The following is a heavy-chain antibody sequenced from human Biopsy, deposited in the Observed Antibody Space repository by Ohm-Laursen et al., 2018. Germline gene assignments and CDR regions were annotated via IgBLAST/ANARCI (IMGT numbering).Heavy chain of an antibody. V-gene: IGHV3-74*03. CDR1: GFTFSSYW. Sequence: GSLRLSCTASGFTFSSYWMNWVRQVPGKRLVWVATINKDGSTLQYVDSVRGRFTISRDNAKNTLHLQMNSLRADDTAIYYCAKDLHNYGMDVWGQGTTVTVSS. CDR2: INKDGSTL. J-gene: IGHJ6*02. CDR3: AKDLHNYGMDV.